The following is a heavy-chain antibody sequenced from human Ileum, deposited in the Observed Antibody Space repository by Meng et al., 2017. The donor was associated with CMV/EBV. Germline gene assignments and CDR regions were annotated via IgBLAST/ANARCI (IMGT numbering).Heavy chain of an antibody. CDR2: IKQDGSEK. CDR3: ARVKGLRFLEWSLPDY. Sequence: GFTFSSYWMSWVRQAPGKGLEWVANIKQDGSEKYYVDSVKGRFTISRDNAKNSLYLQMNSLRAEDTAVYYCARVKGLRFLEWSLPDYWGQGTLVTVSS. D-gene: IGHD3-3*01. J-gene: IGHJ4*02. CDR1: GFTFSSYW. V-gene: IGHV3-7*01.